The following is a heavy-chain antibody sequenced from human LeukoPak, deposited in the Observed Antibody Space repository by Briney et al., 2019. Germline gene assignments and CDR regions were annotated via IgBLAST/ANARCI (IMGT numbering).Heavy chain of an antibody. CDR1: GYTLTELS. V-gene: IGHV1-24*01. Sequence: GASVKVSCKVSGYTLTELSMHWVRQAPGKGLEWMGGFDPEDGETIYAQKFQGRVTMTEDTSTDTAYMELTRLRSDDTAVYYCARVLLWFGELNRFDYWGQGTLVTVSS. D-gene: IGHD3-10*01. CDR3: ARVLLWFGELNRFDY. J-gene: IGHJ4*02. CDR2: FDPEDGET.